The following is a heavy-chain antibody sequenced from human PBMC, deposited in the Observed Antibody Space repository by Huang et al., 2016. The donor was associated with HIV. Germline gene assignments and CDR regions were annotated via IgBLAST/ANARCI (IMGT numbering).Heavy chain of an antibody. J-gene: IGHJ4*02. CDR3: ARGFQAKPGDY. Sequence: EVHLVESGGGLVRPGRSLRLSCAASGFTFRSYWMNWVRQARGRGLGGVANINLDGSERFYVDSVRGRFTISRDNANNSVSLQLNSLKAEDTGVYYCARGFQAKPGDYWGQGTLVTVSS. CDR1: GFTFRSYW. V-gene: IGHV3-7*01. CDR2: INLDGSER.